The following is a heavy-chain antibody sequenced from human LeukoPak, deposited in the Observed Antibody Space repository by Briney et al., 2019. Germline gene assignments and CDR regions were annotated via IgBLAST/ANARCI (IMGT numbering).Heavy chain of an antibody. Sequence: PSDSLSLTRTVSGDSVSRGYYFWRWIRQPPGRGVGRVESIYYPGSHNYHPSLEGRVPISVDTSKNQFPLKLNSVTAADMAVYCCARNYYDSSGYYRFDAFDIWGQGTMLTVSS. CDR2: IYYPGSH. V-gene: IGHV4-61*01. CDR1: GDSVSRGYYF. D-gene: IGHD3-22*01. J-gene: IGHJ3*02. CDR3: ARNYYDSSGYYRFDAFDI.